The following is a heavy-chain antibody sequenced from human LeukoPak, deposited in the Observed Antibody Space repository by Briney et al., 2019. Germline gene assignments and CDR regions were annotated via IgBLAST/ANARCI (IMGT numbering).Heavy chain of an antibody. CDR1: GFTFSSYG. CDR2: IRYDGSNK. J-gene: IGHJ3*02. D-gene: IGHD2-15*01. CDR3: ARSLIVVVAATLAFDI. V-gene: IGHV3-30*02. Sequence: GGSLRLSCAASGFTFSSYGMHWVRQAPGKGLEWVAFIRYDGSNKYYADSVKGRLTISRDNSKNTLYLQMNSLRAEDTAVYYCARSLIVVVAATLAFDIWGQGTMVTVSS.